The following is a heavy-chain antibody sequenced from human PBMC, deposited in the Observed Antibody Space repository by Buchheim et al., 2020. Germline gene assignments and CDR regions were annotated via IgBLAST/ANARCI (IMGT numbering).Heavy chain of an antibody. CDR1: GFTFSNYE. J-gene: IGHJ4*02. CDR2: ISSSGRTI. CDR3: ARHYSSSSEFDY. Sequence: EVQLVESGGGLVQPGGSLRLSCVVSGFTFSNYEMNWVRQAPGKGLEWVSHISSSGRTIYYADSVKGRFTVSSDDHNNTLFMQMNSLRAEDTASYYCARHYSSSSEFDYWGQGTL. V-gene: IGHV3-48*03. D-gene: IGHD6-6*01.